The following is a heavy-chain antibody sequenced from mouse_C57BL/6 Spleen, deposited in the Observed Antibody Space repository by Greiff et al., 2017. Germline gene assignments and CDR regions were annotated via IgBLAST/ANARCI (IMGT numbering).Heavy chain of an antibody. CDR3: ARIEDDGYYGAMDY. V-gene: IGHV5-17*01. D-gene: IGHD2-3*01. J-gene: IGHJ4*01. Sequence: EVQLVESGGGLVKPGGSLKLSCAASGFTFSDYGMHWVRQAPEKGLEWVAYISSGSSTIYYADTVKGRFTISRDNAKNTLFLQMTSLRSEDTAMYYCARIEDDGYYGAMDYWGQGTSVTVSS. CDR2: ISSGSSTI. CDR1: GFTFSDYG.